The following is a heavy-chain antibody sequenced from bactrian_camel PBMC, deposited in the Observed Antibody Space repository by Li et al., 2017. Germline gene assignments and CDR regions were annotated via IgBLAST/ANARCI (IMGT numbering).Heavy chain of an antibody. J-gene: IGHJ6*01. CDR3: ATDPRLSRLSCSRESDFNY. Sequence: HVQLVESGGGSVQAGESLNLSCSISGHTRSNYCMGWFRQAPGKEREAVAVFYTGGDKSYIPEAVKGRFTIYQDNAKTTLYLQMNSLKPEDTAMYYCATDPRLSRLSCSRESDFNYWGQGTQVTVS. D-gene: IGHD1*01. CDR1: GHTRSNYC. CDR2: FYTGGDKS. V-gene: IGHV3S54*01.